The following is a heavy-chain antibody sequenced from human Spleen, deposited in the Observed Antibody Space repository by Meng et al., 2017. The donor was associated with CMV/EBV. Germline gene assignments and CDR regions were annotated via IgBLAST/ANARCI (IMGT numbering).Heavy chain of an antibody. D-gene: IGHD3-3*01. CDR3: AREAYYDFWSGYYSTQYYGMDV. CDR1: GFTFSSYG. Sequence: GGSLRLSCAASGFTFSSYGMHWVRQAPGKGLEWVSSISSSSSYIYYADSVKGRFTISRDNAKNSLYLQMNSLRAEDTAVYYCAREAYYDFWSGYYSTQYYGMDVWGQGTTVTVSS. V-gene: IGHV3-21*01. J-gene: IGHJ6*02. CDR2: ISSSSSYI.